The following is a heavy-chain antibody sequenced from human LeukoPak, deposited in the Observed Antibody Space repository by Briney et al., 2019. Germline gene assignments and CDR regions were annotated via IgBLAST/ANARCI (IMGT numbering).Heavy chain of an antibody. Sequence: SETLSLTCTVSRGSISSYYWSWIRQPPGKGLEWIGYIYYSGSTNYNPSLKSRVTISVDTSKNQFSLKLSSVTAADTAVYYCARSHSRITIFAVVTPNWFDPWGQGTLATVSS. D-gene: IGHD3-3*01. J-gene: IGHJ5*02. V-gene: IGHV4-59*01. CDR3: ARSHSRITIFAVVTPNWFDP. CDR1: RGSISSYY. CDR2: IYYSGST.